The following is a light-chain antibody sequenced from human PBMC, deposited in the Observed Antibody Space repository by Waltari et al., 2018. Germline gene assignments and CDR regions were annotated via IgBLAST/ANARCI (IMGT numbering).Light chain of an antibody. CDR3: QQFDNTPFT. V-gene: IGKV4-1*01. CDR2: WAS. Sequence: DVVVTQSPDSLAVSLGELATINCKSSQSVKNNLAWYQQKPGQPPKLLIYWASTRASGVPDRCSGSGSGTDFTLTISSLQAEDVAVYYCQQFDNTPFTFGPGTKVDI. CDR1: QSVKNN. J-gene: IGKJ3*01.